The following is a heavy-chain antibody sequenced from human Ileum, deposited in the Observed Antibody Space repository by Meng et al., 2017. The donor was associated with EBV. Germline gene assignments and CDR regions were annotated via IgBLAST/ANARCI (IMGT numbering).Heavy chain of an antibody. J-gene: IGHJ4*02. CDR3: ASYSEGGGGLGY. Sequence: HVQLQESGRILVKPSQPLSLSCVGSGASLSSGGYHWSWSRQPPGKGLEWMGYIFSSGSPYYNPSLKNRITMSVDTSKNQFSPNLKSVTAADTAVYYWASYSEGGGGLGYWGQGTLVTVSS. D-gene: IGHD2-15*01. CDR1: GASLSSGGYH. V-gene: IGHV4-30-4*01. CDR2: IFSSGSP.